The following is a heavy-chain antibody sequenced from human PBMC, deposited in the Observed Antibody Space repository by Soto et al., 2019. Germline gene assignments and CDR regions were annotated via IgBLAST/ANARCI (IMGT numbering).Heavy chain of an antibody. J-gene: IGHJ4*02. V-gene: IGHV3-21*01. Sequence: EVQLVESGGGLVKPGGSLRLSCAASGFTFSSYSMNWVRQAPGKGLEWVSSISSSSSYIYYADSVKGRFTISRDNAKNSLYLQMNSLRAEDTAVYYCARGGYCSSTSCSGLGFDYWGQGTLVTVSS. CDR2: ISSSSSYI. CDR3: ARGGYCSSTSCSGLGFDY. CDR1: GFTFSSYS. D-gene: IGHD2-2*01.